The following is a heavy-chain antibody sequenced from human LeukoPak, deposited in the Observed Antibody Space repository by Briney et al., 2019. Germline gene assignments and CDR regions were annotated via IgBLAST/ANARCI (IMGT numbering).Heavy chain of an antibody. J-gene: IGHJ4*02. CDR3: ARGRYYYDSSGYYPFDY. D-gene: IGHD3-22*01. Sequence: SETLSLTCTVSGGSISSYYWSWLRQPPGKGLEWIGYIYYSGSTNYNPSLKSRVTISVDTSKNQFSLKLSSVTAADTAVYYCARGRYYYDSSGYYPFDYWGQGTLVTVSS. CDR2: IYYSGST. V-gene: IGHV4-59*08. CDR1: GGSISSYY.